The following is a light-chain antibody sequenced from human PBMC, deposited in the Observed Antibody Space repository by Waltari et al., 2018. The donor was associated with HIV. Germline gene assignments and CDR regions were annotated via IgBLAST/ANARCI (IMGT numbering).Light chain of an antibody. CDR2: EVT. CDR3: CSCAGTTDFFA. Sequence: QSALTQQASVSGSLGQSITIPCNGTSGNIGKYNLFSWYQQHPGKAPKLLIYEVTRMPTGLSSRFYRSTSYNSASLTISALQAEHAAAYFCCSCAGTTDFFAFGGGTQLDVL. J-gene: IGLJ7*01. CDR1: SGNIGKYNL. V-gene: IGLV2-23*02.